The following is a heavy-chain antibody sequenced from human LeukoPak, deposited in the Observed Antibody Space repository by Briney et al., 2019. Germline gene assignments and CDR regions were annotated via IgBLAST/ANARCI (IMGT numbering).Heavy chain of an antibody. V-gene: IGHV1-46*01. CDR1: GYTFSICY. Sequence: ASVKVSCKASGYTFSICYMNWVRQPPGQGLEWMGILNPSGGSTRYAQKFQGRVTMTRDTYTSTVYMELGSVRCEDTAVYYCARGSRSGAYYFDHWGQGALVSVSS. CDR3: ARGSRSGAYYFDH. D-gene: IGHD3-3*01. J-gene: IGHJ4*02. CDR2: LNPSGGST.